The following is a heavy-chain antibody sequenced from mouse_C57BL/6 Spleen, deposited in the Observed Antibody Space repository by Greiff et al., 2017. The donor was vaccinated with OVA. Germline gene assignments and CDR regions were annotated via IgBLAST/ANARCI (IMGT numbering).Heavy chain of an antibody. CDR1: GYAFSSSW. CDR2: IYPGDGDT. J-gene: IGHJ2*01. Sequence: QVQLKQSGPELVKPGASVKISCKASGYAFSSSWMNWVKQRPGKGLEWIGRIYPGDGDTNYNGKFKGKATLTADKSSSTAYMQLSSLTSEDSAVYFCARSTMITEEDYWGQGTTLTVSS. V-gene: IGHV1-82*01. D-gene: IGHD2-4*01. CDR3: ARSTMITEEDY.